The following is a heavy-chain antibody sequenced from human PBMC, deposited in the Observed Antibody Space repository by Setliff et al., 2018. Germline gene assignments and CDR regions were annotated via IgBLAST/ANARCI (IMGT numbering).Heavy chain of an antibody. CDR3: ASPHRGGSYYDVFDI. J-gene: IGHJ3*02. D-gene: IGHD1-26*01. V-gene: IGHV3-30*02. Sequence: GGSLRLSCAASGFTFSSYGMHWVRQAPGKGLEWVAFIRYDGSNKYYADSLKGRFTISRDNSKNTLYLQMNSLRAEDTAVYYCASPHRGGSYYDVFDIWGQGTMVTVSS. CDR1: GFTFSSYG. CDR2: IRYDGSNK.